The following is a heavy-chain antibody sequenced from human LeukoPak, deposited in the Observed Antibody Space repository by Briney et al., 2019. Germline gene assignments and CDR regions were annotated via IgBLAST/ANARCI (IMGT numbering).Heavy chain of an antibody. CDR1: GGSISSYY. Sequence: SETLSLTCTVSGGSISSYYWSWIRQPPGQGLEWIGYIYYSGSTNYNPSLKSRVTISVDTSKNQFSLKLSSVTAADTAVYYCARDSLGGSYFGYWGQGTLVTVSS. CDR3: ARDSLGGSYFGY. CDR2: IYYSGST. D-gene: IGHD1-26*01. V-gene: IGHV4-59*01. J-gene: IGHJ4*02.